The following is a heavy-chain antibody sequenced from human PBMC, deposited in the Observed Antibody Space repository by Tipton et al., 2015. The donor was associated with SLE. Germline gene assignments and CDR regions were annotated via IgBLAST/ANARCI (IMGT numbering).Heavy chain of an antibody. CDR3: TRDWEGRWELHLGIWVY. D-gene: IGHD1-26*01. V-gene: IGHV4-30-2*01. CDR2: IYHSGST. Sequence: TLSLTCAVSGGSISSGGYSWSWIRQPPGKGLEWIGYIYHSGSTYYNPSLKSRVTISLDTSKNHFSLKLNSVTAADTAVYYCTRDWEGRWELHLGIWVYWGQGTLVTVSS. J-gene: IGHJ4*02. CDR1: GGSISSGGYS.